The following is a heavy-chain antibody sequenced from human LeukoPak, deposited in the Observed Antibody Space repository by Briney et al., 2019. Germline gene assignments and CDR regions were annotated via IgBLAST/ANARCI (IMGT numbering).Heavy chain of an antibody. CDR2: IYHSGST. V-gene: IGHV4-38-2*02. D-gene: IGHD2-2*01. Sequence: SETLSLTCTVSGYSISSGYYWGWIRQPPGKGLEWIGSIYHSGSTYYNPSLKSRVTISVDTSKNQFSLKLSSMTAADTAVYYCAGVVPAATKGYFDYWGQGTLVTVSS. CDR3: AGVVPAATKGYFDY. J-gene: IGHJ4*02. CDR1: GYSISSGYY.